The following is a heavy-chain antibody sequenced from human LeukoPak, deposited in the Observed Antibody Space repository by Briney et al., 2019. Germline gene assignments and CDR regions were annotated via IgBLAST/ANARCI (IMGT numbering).Heavy chain of an antibody. CDR2: ISYDGSSK. Sequence: GGSLRLSCAASGFTFSNYAMHWVRQAPGKGLEWVAFISYDGSSKYYADSVKGRFTISRDNSKNMMYLQMSSLRAKDTAVYYCARRGHDYGDSEWFDPWGQGTLVTVSS. D-gene: IGHD4-17*01. V-gene: IGHV3-30*04. CDR1: GFTFSNYA. CDR3: ARRGHDYGDSEWFDP. J-gene: IGHJ5*02.